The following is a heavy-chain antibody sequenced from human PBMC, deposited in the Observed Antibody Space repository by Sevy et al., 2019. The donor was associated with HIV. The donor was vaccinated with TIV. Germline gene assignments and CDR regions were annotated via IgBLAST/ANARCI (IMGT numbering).Heavy chain of an antibody. CDR2: IKCTIDGGPPP. D-gene: IGHD6-13*01. J-gene: IGHJ6*02. V-gene: IGHV3-15*07. Sequence: GGSLRLSCAASGVSFSNAWMNWVRQAPGKGLEWVGHIKCTIDGGPPPRYAAPVSDRFTISKDYSSDTLYVHLQMNSLRAEDTAVYYLARESASGTPGGVYYYYYNMDVWGQGTTVTVSS. CDR1: GVSFSNAW. CDR3: ARESASGTPGGVYYYYYNMDV.